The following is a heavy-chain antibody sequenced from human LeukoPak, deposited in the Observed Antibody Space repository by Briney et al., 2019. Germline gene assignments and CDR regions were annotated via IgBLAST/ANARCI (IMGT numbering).Heavy chain of an antibody. D-gene: IGHD7-27*01. Sequence: GASVTVSCKASGFTFTDHYMHWVRQAPGQGLEWMGWINGKRGDTNYAQNFQDRVTMTRDTSTSTVYMKLSRLTVDDTAVYYCARDHDWGVDYWGQGTLVTVSS. CDR2: INGKRGDT. CDR1: GFTFTDHY. V-gene: IGHV1-2*02. J-gene: IGHJ4*02. CDR3: ARDHDWGVDY.